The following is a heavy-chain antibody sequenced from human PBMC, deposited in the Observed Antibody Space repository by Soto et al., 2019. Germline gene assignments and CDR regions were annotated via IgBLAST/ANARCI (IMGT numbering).Heavy chain of an antibody. D-gene: IGHD2-8*01. CDR1: GGSFSGYY. CDR3: ARLEDIVLMAPGLGYYGMDV. CDR2: INHSGST. J-gene: IGHJ6*02. Sequence: QVQLQQWGAGLLKPSETLSLTCAVYGGSFSGYYWSWIRQPPGKGLEWIGEINHSGSTNYNPSLKSRVTRSVDTSKNQFSLKLSSVTAADTAVYYCARLEDIVLMAPGLGYYGMDVWGQGTTVTVSS. V-gene: IGHV4-34*01.